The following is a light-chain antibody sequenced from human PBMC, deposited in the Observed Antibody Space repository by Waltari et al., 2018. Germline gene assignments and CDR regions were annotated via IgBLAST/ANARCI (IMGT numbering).Light chain of an antibody. CDR2: DVN. CDR3: CSYAVGTYTWF. V-gene: IGLV2-11*01. J-gene: IGLJ2*01. CDR1: SNNIGDSRY. Sequence: QSALTQPRSVSGSPGQSVTISCTGTSNNIGDSRYVSWYQQHPGNAPTVVIHDVNRRPSGVPDRFTASKSGNTASLTISGLQAEDEGDYYCCSYAVGTYTWFFGGGTKLTVL.